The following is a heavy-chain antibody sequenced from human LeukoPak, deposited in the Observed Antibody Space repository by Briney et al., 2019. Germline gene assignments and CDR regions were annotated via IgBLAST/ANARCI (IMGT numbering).Heavy chain of an antibody. D-gene: IGHD2-21*02. CDR2: ISYDGSNK. V-gene: IGHV3-30*18. J-gene: IGHJ4*02. CDR1: GFTFSSYG. CDR3: AKERLAYCGGDCSLDY. Sequence: GGTLRLSCAASGFTFSSYGMSWVRQAPGKGLEWVAVISYDGSNKYYADSVKGRFTISRDNSKNTLYLQMNSLRAEDTAVYYCAKERLAYCGGDCSLDYWGQGTLVTVSS.